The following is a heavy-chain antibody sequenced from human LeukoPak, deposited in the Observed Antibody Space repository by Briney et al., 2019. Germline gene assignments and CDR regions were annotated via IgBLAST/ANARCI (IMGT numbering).Heavy chain of an antibody. CDR3: AKGVRAATANYVMDV. CDR1: GFTFANYA. J-gene: IGHJ6*02. D-gene: IGHD6-13*01. Sequence: GGSLRLSCAASGFTFANYAMTWVRQAPVKGLEWVSTVSGSGTSTSHAHSVKGRFTISRDNSKNTLNLQMNSLRVDDTAVYYCAKGVRAATANYVMDVWGQGTTVTVSS. CDR2: VSGSGTST. V-gene: IGHV3-23*01.